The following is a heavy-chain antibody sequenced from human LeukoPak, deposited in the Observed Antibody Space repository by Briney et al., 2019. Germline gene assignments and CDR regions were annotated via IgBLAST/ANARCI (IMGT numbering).Heavy chain of an antibody. J-gene: IGHJ5*02. CDR3: ARAPQSDIVVVPAAPEFDP. D-gene: IGHD2-2*01. CDR1: GFTFTDRW. CDR2: ISNDGKLA. Sequence: GGSLRLSCTTSGFTFTDRWMHWVRQAPGRGLVWVSRISNDGKLASYADSVKGRFTISRDNAKNSLYLQMNSLRAEDTAVYYCARAPQSDIVVVPAAPEFDPWGQGTLVTVSS. V-gene: IGHV3-74*01.